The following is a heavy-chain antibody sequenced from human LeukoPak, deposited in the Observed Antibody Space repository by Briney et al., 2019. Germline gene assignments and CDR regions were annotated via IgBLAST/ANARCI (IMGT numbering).Heavy chain of an antibody. V-gene: IGHV3-7*01. D-gene: IGHD1-26*01. J-gene: IGHJ4*02. CDR3: VRVGTWELQRVFDY. CDR2: IQRGGSER. Sequence: GGSLRLSCAASGFTFTDYWMTWVRQAPGMGLEWVANIQRGGSERYYVDSVKGRITISRENAKNSLYLQMDSLRVEDTAVYYCVRVGTWELQRVFDYWGQGAQVTV. CDR1: GFTFTDYW.